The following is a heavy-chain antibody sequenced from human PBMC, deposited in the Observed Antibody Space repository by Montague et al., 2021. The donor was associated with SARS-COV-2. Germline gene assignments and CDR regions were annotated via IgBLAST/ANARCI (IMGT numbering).Heavy chain of an antibody. CDR2: IYWDDDK. Sequence: PALVKPTRTLTLTCTFSGFSLSTRTVGVGWIRQPPGKALEWLALIYWDDDKRYSPSLKSRLTITKVTSKNQVVLTMTNMDPVDTATYYCAHRLPAVAAFDHWGQGTLVTVSS. CDR1: GFSLSTRTVG. V-gene: IGHV2-5*02. J-gene: IGHJ4*02. CDR3: AHRLPAVAAFDH. D-gene: IGHD6-6*01.